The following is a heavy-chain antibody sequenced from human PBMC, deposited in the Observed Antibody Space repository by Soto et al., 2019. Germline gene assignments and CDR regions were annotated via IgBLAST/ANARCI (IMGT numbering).Heavy chain of an antibody. CDR2: IGTAGDT. CDR1: GFTFSSYD. Sequence: GGSLRLSCAASGFTFSSYDMHWVRQATGKGLEWVSAIGTAGDTYYPGSVKGRFTISRENAKNSLYLQMNSLRAEDTAVYYCARDGAAGGELSLPDYWGQGTLVTVSS. V-gene: IGHV3-13*01. CDR3: ARDGAAGGELSLPDY. D-gene: IGHD3-16*02. J-gene: IGHJ4*02.